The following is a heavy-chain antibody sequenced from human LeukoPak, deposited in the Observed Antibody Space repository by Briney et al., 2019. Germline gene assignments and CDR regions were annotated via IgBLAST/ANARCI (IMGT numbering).Heavy chain of an antibody. Sequence: KSSETLSLTCTVSGYSISSGYFWGWMRQPPGKGLEWIGSIYQSETAHYNPSLKSRVTISVDTSKNQFSLKLSSVTAADTAVYYCARGSERDGYNWLLDYCGQGTLVTISS. V-gene: IGHV4-38-2*02. J-gene: IGHJ4*02. CDR1: GYSISSGYF. D-gene: IGHD5-24*01. CDR2: IYQSETA. CDR3: ARGSERDGYNWLLDY.